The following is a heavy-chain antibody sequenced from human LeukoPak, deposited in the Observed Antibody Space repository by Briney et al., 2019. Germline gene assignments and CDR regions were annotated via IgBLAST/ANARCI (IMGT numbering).Heavy chain of an antibody. CDR3: AGDDNYGIFVNVDY. D-gene: IGHD4-11*01. CDR2: ISTSTGDT. V-gene: IGHV1-18*01. J-gene: IGHJ4*02. CDR1: GYSFILYG. Sequence: GASVKVSCKTSGYSFILYGISWVRQAPGQGPEWMGWISTSTGDTKYTQKFQGRVTLTTDTSTSTAYMELSSLRSDDTAVYYCAGDDNYGIFVNVDYWGQGTLVTVSS.